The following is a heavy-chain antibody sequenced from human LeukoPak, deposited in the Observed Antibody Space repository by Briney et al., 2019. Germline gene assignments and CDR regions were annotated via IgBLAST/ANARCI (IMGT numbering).Heavy chain of an antibody. V-gene: IGHV3-23*01. Sequence: GGSLRLSCAASEFTFSTYGMSWVRQTPGKGLEWVSSISGSGSTTQYADSVQGRFAISRDNSKNTLYLQMNSLRAEDTAVHFCARDPNGDYIGSFDMWGRGTMVSVSS. CDR2: ISGSGSTT. J-gene: IGHJ3*02. CDR3: ARDPNGDYIGSFDM. D-gene: IGHD4-17*01. CDR1: EFTFSTYG.